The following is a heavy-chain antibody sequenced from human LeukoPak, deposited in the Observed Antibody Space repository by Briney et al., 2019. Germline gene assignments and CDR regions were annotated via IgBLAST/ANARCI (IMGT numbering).Heavy chain of an antibody. D-gene: IGHD3-10*01. CDR1: GFTFSSYG. CDR3: AKENGLYTMDPDYFDY. V-gene: IGHV3-30*18. CDR2: ISYDGSTK. J-gene: IGHJ4*02. Sequence: GRSLRLSCAASGFTFSSYGMHWVRQAPGKGLEWVAVISYDGSTKYYADSVKGRFTISRDNSKNTLYLQMNSLRAEDTAVYYCAKENGLYTMDPDYFDYWGQGTLVTVSS.